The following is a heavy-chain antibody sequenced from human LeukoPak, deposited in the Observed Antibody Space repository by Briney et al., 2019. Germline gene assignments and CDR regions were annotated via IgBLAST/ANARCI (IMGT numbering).Heavy chain of an antibody. CDR1: GGSISSGGYY. CDR2: IYYSGST. V-gene: IGHV4-31*03. D-gene: IGHD7-27*01. J-gene: IGHJ3*02. CDR3: ASSGDLGGAFDI. Sequence: TLSLTCTVPGGSISSGGYYWSWLRQHPGTGLEWIGYIYYSGSTYYNPSLKSRVTISVDTSKNQFSLKLSSVTAADTAVYYCASSGDLGGAFDIWGQGTMVTVSS.